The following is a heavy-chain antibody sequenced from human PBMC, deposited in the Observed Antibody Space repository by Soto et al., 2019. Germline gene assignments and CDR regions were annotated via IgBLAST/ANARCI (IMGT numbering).Heavy chain of an antibody. D-gene: IGHD5-12*01. V-gene: IGHV4-30-2*01. Sequence: QLQLQESGSGLVKPSQTLSLTCAVSGGSISSGGYSWSWIRQPPGKGLEWIGYIYHSGSTYYNPSLKRRVTISVDRSKNQFSLKLSSVTAADTAVYYCARFGYARLGGGVDDWGQGTLVTVSS. CDR1: GGSISSGGYS. CDR2: IYHSGST. J-gene: IGHJ4*02. CDR3: ARFGYARLGGGVDD.